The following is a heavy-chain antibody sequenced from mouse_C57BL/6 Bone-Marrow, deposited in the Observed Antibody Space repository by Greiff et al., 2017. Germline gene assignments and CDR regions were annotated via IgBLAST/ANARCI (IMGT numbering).Heavy chain of an antibody. CDR2: IYPRSGNT. CDR1: GYTFTSYG. V-gene: IGHV1-81*01. Sequence: VQLQQSGAELARPGASVKLSCKASGYTFTSYGISWVKQRTGQGLEWIGEIYPRSGNTYYNEKFKGKATLTADKSSSTAYMELRSLTSEDYAVCLCARGQLRLRFAYWGQGTLVTVSA. J-gene: IGHJ3*01. CDR3: ARGQLRLRFAY. D-gene: IGHD3-2*02.